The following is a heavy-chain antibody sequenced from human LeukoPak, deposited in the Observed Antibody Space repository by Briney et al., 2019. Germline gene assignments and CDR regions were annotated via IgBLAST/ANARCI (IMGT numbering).Heavy chain of an antibody. Sequence: PSETLSLTCTVSGGSISSGGYYWSWIRQPPGKGLEWIGYIYHSGSTYYNPSLKSRVTISVDRSKNQFSLKLSSVTAADTAVYYCARTHQSRDWYFDLWGRGTLVTVSS. CDR3: ARTHQSRDWYFDL. V-gene: IGHV4-30-2*01. J-gene: IGHJ2*01. CDR1: GGSISSGGYY. CDR2: IYHSGST. D-gene: IGHD2-2*01.